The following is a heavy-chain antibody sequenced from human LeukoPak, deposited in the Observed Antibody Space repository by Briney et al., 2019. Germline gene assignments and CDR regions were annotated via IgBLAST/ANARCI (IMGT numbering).Heavy chain of an antibody. D-gene: IGHD2-2*01. J-gene: IGHJ4*02. CDR3: ARDLSSRYCSSSNCYDPADY. Sequence: PGGSLRLSCAASEFTFSSYSMNWVRQAPGKGLEWVSSISSSSYYISYADSVKGRFTISRDNAKDSLYLQMNSLRAEDTAVYYCARDLSSRYCSSSNCYDPADYWGQGTLVTVSS. CDR2: ISSSSYYI. V-gene: IGHV3-21*01. CDR1: EFTFSSYS.